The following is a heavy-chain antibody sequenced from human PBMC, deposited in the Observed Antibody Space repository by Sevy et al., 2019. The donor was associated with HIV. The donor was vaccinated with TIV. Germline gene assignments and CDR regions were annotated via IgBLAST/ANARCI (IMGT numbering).Heavy chain of an antibody. Sequence: GGSLRLSCLASGFTFSDPWMSWVRQAPGKGLEWVSVIYSGGSTHYADSVKGRFTISRDNSKNTLFLQMNSLRAEDTAVYYCARDTRGYSYSSGIDYWGQGTLVTVSS. CDR2: IYSGGST. D-gene: IGHD5-18*01. CDR3: ARDTRGYSYSSGIDY. J-gene: IGHJ4*02. CDR1: GFTFSDPW. V-gene: IGHV3-53*01.